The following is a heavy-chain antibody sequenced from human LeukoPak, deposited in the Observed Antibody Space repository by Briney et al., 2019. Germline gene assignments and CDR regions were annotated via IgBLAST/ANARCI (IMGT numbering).Heavy chain of an antibody. CDR2: INPNSGGT. CDR3: ARLNNSIAVAGTTG. J-gene: IGHJ4*02. CDR1: GYTFTGYY. Sequence: ASVKVSCKASGYTFTGYYMHWVRQAPGQGLEWMGWINPNSGGTNYAQKFQGRVTMTRDTSISTAYMKLSRLRSDDTAVYYCARLNNSIAVAGTTGWGQGTLVTVSS. D-gene: IGHD6-19*01. V-gene: IGHV1-2*02.